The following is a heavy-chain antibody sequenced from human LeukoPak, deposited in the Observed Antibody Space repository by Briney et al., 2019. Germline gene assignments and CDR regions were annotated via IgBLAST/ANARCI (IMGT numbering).Heavy chain of an antibody. J-gene: IGHJ4*02. CDR3: ARDAADGSYYDY. D-gene: IGHD6-13*01. CDR2: ISYDGSNK. V-gene: IGHV3-30-3*01. CDR1: GFTFSSYA. Sequence: GRSLRLSCAASGFTFSSYAMHWVRQAPGKGLEWVAVISYDGSNKYYADSVKGRFTISRDNSKNTLYLQMNSLRAEDTAVYYCARDAADGSYYDYRGQGTLGTVSS.